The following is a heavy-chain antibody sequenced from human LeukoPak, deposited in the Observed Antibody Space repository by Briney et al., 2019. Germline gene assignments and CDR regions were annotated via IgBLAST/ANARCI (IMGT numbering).Heavy chain of an antibody. CDR2: ISAYNGNT. CDR1: GYTFTSYG. Sequence: GASVKVSRKASGYTFTSYGISWVRQAPGQGLEWMGWISAYNGNTNYAQKLQGRVTMTTDTSTSTAYMELRSLRSDDTAVYYCARVVYYYDSSGYTKNWFDPWGQGTLVTVSS. D-gene: IGHD3-22*01. V-gene: IGHV1-18*01. CDR3: ARVVYYYDSSGYTKNWFDP. J-gene: IGHJ5*02.